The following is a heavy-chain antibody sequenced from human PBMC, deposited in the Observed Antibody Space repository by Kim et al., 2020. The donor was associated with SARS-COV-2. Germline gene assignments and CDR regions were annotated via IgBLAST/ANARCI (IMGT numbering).Heavy chain of an antibody. V-gene: IGHV3-74*01. CDR2: INSDGSST. D-gene: IGHD6-19*01. CDR3: ARDPAVAGLDYYYYYGMDV. Sequence: GGSLRLSCAASGFTFSSYWMHWVRQAPGKGLVWVSRINSDGSSTSYADSVKGRFTISRDNAKNTLYLQMNSLRAEDTAVYYCARDPAVAGLDYYYYYGMDVWGQGTTVTVSS. CDR1: GFTFSSYW. J-gene: IGHJ6*02.